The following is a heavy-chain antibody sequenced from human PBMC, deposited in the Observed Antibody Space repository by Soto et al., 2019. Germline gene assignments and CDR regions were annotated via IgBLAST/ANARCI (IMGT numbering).Heavy chain of an antibody. J-gene: IGHJ5*02. D-gene: IGHD3-10*01. Sequence: GGSLRLSCAASGFTFRSYGMHWVRQAPGKGLEWVAVISYDGSNKYYADSVKGRFTISRDNSKNTLYLQMNSLRAEDTAVYYCAKDSTGDYYGSGSFVFDPWGQGTLVTVSS. CDR3: AKDSTGDYYGSGSFVFDP. CDR2: ISYDGSNK. CDR1: GFTFRSYG. V-gene: IGHV3-30*18.